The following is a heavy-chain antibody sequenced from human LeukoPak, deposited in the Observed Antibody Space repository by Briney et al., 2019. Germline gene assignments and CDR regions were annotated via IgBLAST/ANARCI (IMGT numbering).Heavy chain of an antibody. Sequence: GGSLRLSCAASGFTFSDYYMSWIRQAPGKGLEWVSYISSSGSTIYYADSVKGRFTISRDNAKNSLYLQMNSLRAEDTAVYYCAKEYGPGSYYYDYWGQGTLVTVSS. CDR2: ISSSGSTI. CDR3: AKEYGPGSYYYDY. V-gene: IGHV3-11*01. J-gene: IGHJ4*02. D-gene: IGHD3-10*01. CDR1: GFTFSDYY.